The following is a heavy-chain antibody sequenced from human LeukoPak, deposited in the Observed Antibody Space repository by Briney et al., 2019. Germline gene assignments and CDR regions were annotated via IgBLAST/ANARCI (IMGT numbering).Heavy chain of an antibody. Sequence: GGSLRLSCAASGFTFSSYWMHWVRQAPGKGLVWVSRINSDGSSPSYADSVKGRFTISRDNAKNTLYLQMNSLRAEDTAVYYCAKDRYYGSGSYYSWFDPWGQGTLVTVSS. V-gene: IGHV3-74*01. CDR2: INSDGSSP. CDR3: AKDRYYGSGSYYSWFDP. J-gene: IGHJ5*02. D-gene: IGHD3-10*01. CDR1: GFTFSSYW.